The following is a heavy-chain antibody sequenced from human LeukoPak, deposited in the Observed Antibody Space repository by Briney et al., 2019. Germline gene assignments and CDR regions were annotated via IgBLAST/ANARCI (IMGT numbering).Heavy chain of an antibody. J-gene: IGHJ6*03. CDR2: IKQDGSEK. Sequence: GGSLRLSCVASGFTFSSYWMSWVRQAPGKGLEWVANIKQDGSEKYYVDSVKGRFTISRDNAKNSLYLQMNSLRAEDTAVYFCARATWDPNYYYYMDVWGKGTTVTISS. CDR1: GFTFSSYW. V-gene: IGHV3-7*01. CDR3: ARATWDPNYYYYMDV. D-gene: IGHD1-26*01.